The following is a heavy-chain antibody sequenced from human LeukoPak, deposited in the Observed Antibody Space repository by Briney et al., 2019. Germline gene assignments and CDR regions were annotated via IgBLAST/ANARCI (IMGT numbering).Heavy chain of an antibody. V-gene: IGHV1-2*02. Sequence: ASVKVSCKASGYTFTGYYMHWVRQAPGQGLEWMGWINPNSGGTNYAQKFQGRVTMTRDTSISTAYMELSRLRSDDTAVYYCARAATADDFWSGYPFDYWGQGTLVTVSS. CDR3: ARAATADDFWSGYPFDY. CDR2: INPNSGGT. D-gene: IGHD3-3*01. J-gene: IGHJ4*02. CDR1: GYTFTGYY.